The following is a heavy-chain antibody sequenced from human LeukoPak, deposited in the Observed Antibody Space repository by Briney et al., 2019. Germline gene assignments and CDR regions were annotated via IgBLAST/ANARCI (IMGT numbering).Heavy chain of an antibody. CDR1: GGTFSSYA. D-gene: IGHD2-15*01. V-gene: IGHV1-69*13. J-gene: IGHJ3*02. CDR2: IIPIFGTA. CDR3: ARETACSGGSCYIMQAFDI. Sequence: ASVKVSCKASGGTFSSYAISWVRQAPGQGLEWMGGIIPIFGTANYAQKFQGRVTITADESTSTAYMELSSLRSEDTAVYYCARETACSGGSCYIMQAFDIWGQGTMVTVSS.